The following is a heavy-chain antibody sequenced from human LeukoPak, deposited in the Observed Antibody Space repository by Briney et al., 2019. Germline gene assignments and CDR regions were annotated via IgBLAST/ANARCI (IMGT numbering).Heavy chain of an antibody. J-gene: IGHJ4*02. CDR3: ATDHRTGAILD. V-gene: IGHV3-30*02. CDR1: GSTFSSYG. D-gene: IGHD2/OR15-2a*01. CDR2: IRFDGKNQ. Sequence: GGSLRPSCAASGSTFSSYGMHWVRQAPGKGLEWVTFIRFDGKNQYYADSVKGRFTIFRDNFQNILYLQMSSLRDDDTAVYYCATDHRTGAILDWGQGTLVTVSS.